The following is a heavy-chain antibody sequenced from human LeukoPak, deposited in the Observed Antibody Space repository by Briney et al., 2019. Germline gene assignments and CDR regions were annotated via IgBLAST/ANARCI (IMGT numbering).Heavy chain of an antibody. CDR2: IIPIFGTA. J-gene: IGHJ5*02. Sequence: SVKVSCKASGGTFSSYAISWVRQAPGQGLEWMGGIIPIFGTANYAQKFQGRVTITTDESTSTAYMELSSLRSEDTAVYYCARATYYYDSSENWFGPWGQGTLVTVSS. CDR1: GGTFSSYA. D-gene: IGHD3-22*01. CDR3: ARATYYYDSSENWFGP. V-gene: IGHV1-69*05.